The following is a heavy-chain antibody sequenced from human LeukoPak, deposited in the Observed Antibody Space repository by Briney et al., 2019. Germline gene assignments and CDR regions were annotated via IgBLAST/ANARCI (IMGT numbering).Heavy chain of an antibody. V-gene: IGHV3-21*01. D-gene: IGHD2-21*02. Sequence: GGSLRLSCAASGFTFSSYSMTWVRQAPGKGLEWVSSISSSSSYIYYADSVKGRFTISRDNAKNSLYLQMNSLRAEDTAVYYCARVRGGGHWEAFDYWGQGTLVTVSS. CDR1: GFTFSSYS. CDR2: ISSSSSYI. J-gene: IGHJ4*02. CDR3: ARVRGGGHWEAFDY.